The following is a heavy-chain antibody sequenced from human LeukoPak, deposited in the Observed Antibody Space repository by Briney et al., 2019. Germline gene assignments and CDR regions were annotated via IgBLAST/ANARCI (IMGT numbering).Heavy chain of an antibody. CDR3: ARDRGGSYYSYYMDV. Sequence: SETLSLTCTVSGYSISSGYYWGWIRQPPGKGLEWIGSIYHSGSTYYNPSLKSRVTISVDTSKNQFSLKLSSVTAADTAVYYCARDRGGSYYSYYMDVWGKGTTVTVSS. CDR2: IYHSGST. V-gene: IGHV4-38-2*02. CDR1: GYSISSGYY. J-gene: IGHJ6*03. D-gene: IGHD1-26*01.